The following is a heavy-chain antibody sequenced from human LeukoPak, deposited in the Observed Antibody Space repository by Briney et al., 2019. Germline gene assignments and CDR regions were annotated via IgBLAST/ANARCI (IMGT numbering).Heavy chain of an antibody. Sequence: SETLSLTCTVSSGSISTSNYYWGWVRQPPGKALEWIGNIFYSGSTYYSPSLKSRVTISLDTSRNQFSLKLSSVTAADTAVYYCARARVRAVAPFDYWGQGTLVTVSS. J-gene: IGHJ4*02. CDR1: SGSISTSNYY. D-gene: IGHD6-19*01. CDR2: IFYSGST. CDR3: ARARVRAVAPFDY. V-gene: IGHV4-39*07.